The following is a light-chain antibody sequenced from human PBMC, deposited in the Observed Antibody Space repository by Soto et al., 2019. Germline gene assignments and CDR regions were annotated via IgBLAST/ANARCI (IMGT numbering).Light chain of an antibody. CDR2: DNN. CDR1: SSNIENNY. Sequence: QSVLTQPPSMSAAPGQKVTISCSGSSSNIENNYVAWYQHLPGTAPKLLIYDNNKRPSVIPDRFSGSKSGTSATLGITGLQTGDEADYYCGAWDSSLSAEVFGEGTKVTV. V-gene: IGLV1-51*01. J-gene: IGLJ2*01. CDR3: GAWDSSLSAEV.